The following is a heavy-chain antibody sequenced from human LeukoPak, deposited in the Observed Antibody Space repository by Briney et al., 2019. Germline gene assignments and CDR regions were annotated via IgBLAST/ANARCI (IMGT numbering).Heavy chain of an antibody. Sequence: PGGSLRLSCAASGFTFSGYTMNWVRQAPAKGLEWVSSLSSSGSDIYYADSVKGRFTISGDNAKNSLYLQMNNLRAEDTALYYCARGVTAGDYWGQGTLVTVSS. CDR2: LSSSGSDI. D-gene: IGHD2-21*02. V-gene: IGHV3-21*01. CDR1: GFTFSGYT. CDR3: ARGVTAGDY. J-gene: IGHJ4*02.